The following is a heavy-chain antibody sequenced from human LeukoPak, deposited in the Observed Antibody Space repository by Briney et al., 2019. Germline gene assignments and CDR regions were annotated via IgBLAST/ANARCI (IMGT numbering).Heavy chain of an antibody. CDR2: IYYSGTT. Sequence: PSETLSLTCTVSGGSISSSTCYWGWIRQSPGKGLEWIGSIYYSGTTYYIPSLRSRVTISVDTSNNQFSLELRSVTAADTAVYYCTRHPSHTTATGVFDHWGQGTLVTVSS. CDR3: TRHPSHTTATGVFDH. J-gene: IGHJ4*02. CDR1: GGSISSSTCY. D-gene: IGHD1-1*01. V-gene: IGHV4-39*01.